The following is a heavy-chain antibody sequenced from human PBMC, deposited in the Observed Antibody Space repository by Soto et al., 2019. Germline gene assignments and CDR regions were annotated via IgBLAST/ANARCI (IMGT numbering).Heavy chain of an antibody. CDR1: GGSISSGGYY. V-gene: IGHV4-31*03. D-gene: IGHD2-15*01. J-gene: IGHJ3*02. Sequence: QVQLQESGPGLVKPSQTLSLTCTVSGGSISSGGYYWSWIRQHPGKGLEWIGYIYYSGSTYYNPSLKRRVTISVDTSKNQFSLKLSSVTAADTAVYYCARDNPLYCSGGSCYSEIHAFDIWGQGTMVTVSS. CDR2: IYYSGST. CDR3: ARDNPLYCSGGSCYSEIHAFDI.